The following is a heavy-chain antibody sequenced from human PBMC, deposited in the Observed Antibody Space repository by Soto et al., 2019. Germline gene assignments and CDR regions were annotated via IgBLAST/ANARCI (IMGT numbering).Heavy chain of an antibody. J-gene: IGHJ4*02. CDR1: GFAFTRYS. V-gene: IGHV3-21*06. CDR3: ARESEDLTTNFDY. CDR2: ISSTTNYI. Sequence: GSLRLSCAASGFAFTRYSMNWVRQAPGKGLEWVSSISSTTNYIYYGDSMKGRFTISRDNAKNSLYLEMNSLRAEDTAVYYCARESEDLTTNFDYWGQGTLVTVSS.